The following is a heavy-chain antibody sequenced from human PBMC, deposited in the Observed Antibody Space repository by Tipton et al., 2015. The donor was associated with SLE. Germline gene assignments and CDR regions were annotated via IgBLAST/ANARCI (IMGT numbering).Heavy chain of an antibody. D-gene: IGHD1-1*01. V-gene: IGHV1-46*01. J-gene: IGHJ4*02. Sequence: QSGPEVKKPGASVKVSCKASGYTLTDYYVHWVRQAPGQGLEWMGMIDPSGASTNYAPRFQGRVTMTRDTSTSTVYMELSSLRSEDTAVYYCAREGWLTTGTPDYWGPGALVTVSS. CDR2: IDPSGAST. CDR1: GYTLTDYY. CDR3: AREGWLTTGTPDY.